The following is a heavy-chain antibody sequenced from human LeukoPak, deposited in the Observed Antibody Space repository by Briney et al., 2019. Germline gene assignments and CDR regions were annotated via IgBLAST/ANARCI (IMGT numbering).Heavy chain of an antibody. CDR3: ARDQVGSSWPSSGMDV. Sequence: PSQTLSLTCTVSGGSISSGGYYWSWICQHPGKGLEWIGDIYYSGSTYYNPSLKSRVTISVDTSKNQFSLKLSSVTAADTAVYYCARDQVGSSWPSSGMDVWGQGTTVTVSS. J-gene: IGHJ6*02. CDR2: IYYSGST. CDR1: GGSISSGGYY. D-gene: IGHD6-13*01. V-gene: IGHV4-31*03.